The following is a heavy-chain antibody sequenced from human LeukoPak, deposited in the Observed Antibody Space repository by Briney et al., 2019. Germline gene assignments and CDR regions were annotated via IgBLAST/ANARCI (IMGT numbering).Heavy chain of an antibody. V-gene: IGHV1-8*01. J-gene: IGHJ4*02. Sequence: ASVKVSCKASGYTFTSYDINWVRQATGQGLEWMGWMNPNSGNTGYAQKFQGRVTMTRNTSIRTAYMELSSLRSEDTAVYYCVRMVRGVMSPRRYYFDYWGQGTLVTVSS. CDR1: GYTFTSYD. D-gene: IGHD3-10*01. CDR2: MNPNSGNT. CDR3: VRMVRGVMSPRRYYFDY.